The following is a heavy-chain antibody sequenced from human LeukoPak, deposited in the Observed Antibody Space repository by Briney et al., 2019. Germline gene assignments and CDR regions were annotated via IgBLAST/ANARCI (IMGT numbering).Heavy chain of an antibody. Sequence: ASVKVSCKASGYTFTGYYMHWVRQAPGQGLEWMGWINPNSGGTNYAQKFQGRVTMTTDTSTSTAYMELMSLRSDDTAVYYCARAVKYSTTLNWFDPWGQGTLVTVSS. D-gene: IGHD6-6*01. J-gene: IGHJ5*02. CDR1: GYTFTGYY. CDR2: INPNSGGT. V-gene: IGHV1-2*02. CDR3: ARAVKYSTTLNWFDP.